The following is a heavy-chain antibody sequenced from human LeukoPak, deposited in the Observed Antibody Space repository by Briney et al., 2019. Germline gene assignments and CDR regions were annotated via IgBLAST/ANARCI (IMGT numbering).Heavy chain of an antibody. D-gene: IGHD5-12*01. CDR3: ARDSGYASDY. CDR1: GGSFSDYY. CDR2: INHSGST. Sequence: SETLSLTCAVYGGSFSDYYWSWIRQPPGKGLEWIGEINHSGSTNHDPSLKSRVTISVDTSKNQFSLKLTSVTAADTAVYYCARDSGYASDYWGQGTLVTVSS. V-gene: IGHV4-34*01. J-gene: IGHJ4*02.